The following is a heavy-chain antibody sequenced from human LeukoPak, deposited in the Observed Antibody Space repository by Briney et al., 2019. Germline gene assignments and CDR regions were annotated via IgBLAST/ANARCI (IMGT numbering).Heavy chain of an antibody. V-gene: IGHV3-15*01. CDR3: VTGGHYFGS. CDR1: GLTFSHAW. Sequence: GGSLRLSCAASGLTFSHAWMSWVRQAPGKGLEWVGRIKAKTDGGTTDYATPVNGRFTISRDDSKNTLYLQMNTLKTEDTAIYYCVTGGHYFGSWGQGTLVTVSS. D-gene: IGHD3-16*01. CDR2: IKAKTDGGTT. J-gene: IGHJ4*02.